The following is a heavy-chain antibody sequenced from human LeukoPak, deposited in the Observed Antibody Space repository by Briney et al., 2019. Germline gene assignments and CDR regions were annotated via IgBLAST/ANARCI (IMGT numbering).Heavy chain of an antibody. D-gene: IGHD2-2*01. V-gene: IGHV3-21*01. CDR3: ARGAVVPYCSSTSCRAYYFDY. CDR2: ISSSSSYI. J-gene: IGHJ4*02. CDR1: GYTFSSYS. Sequence: GGSLRLSCAASGYTFSSYSMNWVRQAPGKGLEWVSSISSSSSYIYYADSVKGRFTISRDNAKNSLYLQMNSLRAEDTAVYYCARGAVVPYCSSTSCRAYYFDYWGQGTLVAVSS.